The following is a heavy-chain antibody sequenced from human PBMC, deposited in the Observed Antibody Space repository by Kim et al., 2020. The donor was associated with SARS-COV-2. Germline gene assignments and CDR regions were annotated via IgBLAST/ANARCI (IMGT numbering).Heavy chain of an antibody. Sequence: GGSLRLSCAASGFTFSSYAMHWVRQAPGKGLEWVAVISYDGSNKHYVDSVKGRFTISRDNSKNTLYLQMNSLRAEDTAVYYCARDIGYYSSGWLYYYYG. CDR2: ISYDGSNK. J-gene: IGHJ6*01. CDR1: GFTFSSYA. CDR3: ARDIGYYSSGWLYYYYG. D-gene: IGHD6-19*01. V-gene: IGHV3-30*04.